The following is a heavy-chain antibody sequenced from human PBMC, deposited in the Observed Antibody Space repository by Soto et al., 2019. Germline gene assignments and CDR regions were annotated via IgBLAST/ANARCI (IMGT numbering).Heavy chain of an antibody. CDR3: ARNGGSTWYYFDS. Sequence: QVQLQQWGAGLLKPSETLSLTCAVNGGSFTGYYGAWIRQSPGKGLEWIGEISHSGRTNYNPSLKSRVTISLDTSKNHFSLKVSSVTAAGTGMYYCARNGGSTWYYFDSWGQGTVVTVSS. J-gene: IGHJ4*02. V-gene: IGHV4-34*01. CDR1: GGSFTGYY. D-gene: IGHD6-13*01. CDR2: ISHSGRT.